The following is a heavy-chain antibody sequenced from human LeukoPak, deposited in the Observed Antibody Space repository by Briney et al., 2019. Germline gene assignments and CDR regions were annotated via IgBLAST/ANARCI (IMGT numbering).Heavy chain of an antibody. V-gene: IGHV3-9*02. CDR1: RVAPYVYT. CDR2: ICWASGKI. CDR3: AKDIYDVLNGYKNSMDV. D-gene: IGHD3-9*01. Sequence: PVGSPRLSCAPSRVAPYVYTIHSSSEVPGEGVWCVSGICWASGKISYADSVKGRFTISRDNAKNTLYLQMNSLRGDDTALYYCAKDIYDVLNGYKNSMDVWGKGTRVSVSS. J-gene: IGHJ6*03.